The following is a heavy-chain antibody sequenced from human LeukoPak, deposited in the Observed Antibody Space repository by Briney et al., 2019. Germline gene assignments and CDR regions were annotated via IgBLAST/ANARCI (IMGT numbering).Heavy chain of an antibody. CDR3: ARGKRRSMIVVVTTGIFDY. CDR2: IYYSGST. D-gene: IGHD3-22*01. J-gene: IGHJ4*02. Sequence: SETLSLTCTVSGGSISSYYWSWIRQPPGKGLEWIGYIYYSGSTNYNPSLKSRVTISVDTSKNQFSLKLSSVTAADTAVYYCARGKRRSMIVVVTTGIFDYWGQGTLVTVSS. V-gene: IGHV4-59*12. CDR1: GGSISSYY.